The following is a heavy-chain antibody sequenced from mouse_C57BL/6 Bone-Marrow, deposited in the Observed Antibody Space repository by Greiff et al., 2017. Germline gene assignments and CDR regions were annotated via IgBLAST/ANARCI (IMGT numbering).Heavy chain of an antibody. CDR2: IDPEDGET. CDR1: GFNIKDYY. Sequence: EVKLMESGAELVKPGASVKLSCTASGFNIKDYYMHWVKQRTEQGLEWIGRIDPEDGETKYAPKFQGKATITADTSSNTAYLQLSSLTSEDTAVYYCARGLLLVRYAMDYWGQGTSVTVSS. V-gene: IGHV14-2*01. CDR3: ARGLLLVRYAMDY. D-gene: IGHD1-1*01. J-gene: IGHJ4*01.